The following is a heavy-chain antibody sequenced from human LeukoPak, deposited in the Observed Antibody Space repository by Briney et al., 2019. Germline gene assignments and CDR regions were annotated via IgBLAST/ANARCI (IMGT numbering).Heavy chain of an antibody. V-gene: IGHV3-30*18. J-gene: IGHJ4*02. CDR1: GFTFSSYG. CDR3: AKGEGYDILDY. Sequence: GGSLRLSCAASGFTFSSYGMHWVRQAPGKGLEWVAVISYDGSNEYYADSVKGRFTISRDNSKNTLYLQMNSLRAEDTAVFYCAKGEGYDILDYWGQGTLVTVSS. D-gene: IGHD3-9*01. CDR2: ISYDGSNE.